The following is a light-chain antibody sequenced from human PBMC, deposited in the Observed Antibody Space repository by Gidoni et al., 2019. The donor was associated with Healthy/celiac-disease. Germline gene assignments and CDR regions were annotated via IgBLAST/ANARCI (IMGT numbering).Light chain of an antibody. J-gene: IGKJ5*01. Sequence: DIQMTTSPSTLSASVGDRVTITCRASQSISSWLAWYQQQPGKAPKLLIYKASSLESGVPSRFSGSGSGTEFTLTISSLQPDDFATYYCQQYNSYLITFGQGTRLEIK. CDR3: QQYNSYLIT. CDR1: QSISSW. CDR2: KAS. V-gene: IGKV1-5*03.